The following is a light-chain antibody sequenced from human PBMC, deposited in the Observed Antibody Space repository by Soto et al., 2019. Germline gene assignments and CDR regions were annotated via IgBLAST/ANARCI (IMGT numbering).Light chain of an antibody. Sequence: QSALTHPASVSGSPGQSITISCTGTSSDVGAYNFVSWYQQHPGEVPKLMIFDVSSRPSGVSDRFSGSKSGNTASLTISGLQPEDEGDYYSSSYTSSSTHVFGSGTKLTVL. CDR1: SSDVGAYNF. V-gene: IGLV2-14*03. J-gene: IGLJ1*01. CDR3: SSYTSSSTHV. CDR2: DVS.